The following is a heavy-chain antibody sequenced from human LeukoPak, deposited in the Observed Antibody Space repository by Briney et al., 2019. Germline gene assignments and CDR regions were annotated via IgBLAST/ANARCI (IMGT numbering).Heavy chain of an antibody. D-gene: IGHD3-22*01. Sequence: SETLSLTCTVSGGSIGGYYWSWIRQPAGKGLEWIGRIYTSGSTNYNPSLKSRVTISVDTSKNQFSLKLSSVTAADTAVYYCARATTYYYDSSGYYPSGAFDIWGQGTMVTVSS. CDR1: GGSIGGYY. CDR2: IYTSGST. CDR3: ARATTYYYDSSGYYPSGAFDI. V-gene: IGHV4-4*07. J-gene: IGHJ3*02.